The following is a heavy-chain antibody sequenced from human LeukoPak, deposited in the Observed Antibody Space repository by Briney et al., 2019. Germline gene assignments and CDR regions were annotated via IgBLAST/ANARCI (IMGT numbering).Heavy chain of an antibody. V-gene: IGHV1-2*02. CDR1: GYTFTGYY. Sequence: ASVKVSCKASGYTFTGYYMHWVRQAPGQGLEWMGWINPNSGGTNYAQKFQGRVTMTRDTSISTAYMELSRLRSDDTAVYYCARRRTSVAGGGVDYWGQRTRLTVSS. D-gene: IGHD4-23*01. CDR2: INPNSGGT. CDR3: ARRRTSVAGGGVDY. J-gene: IGHJ4*02.